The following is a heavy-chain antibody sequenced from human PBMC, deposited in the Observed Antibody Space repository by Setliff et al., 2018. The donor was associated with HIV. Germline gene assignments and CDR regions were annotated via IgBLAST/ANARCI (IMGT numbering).Heavy chain of an antibody. J-gene: IGHJ3*02. D-gene: IGHD6-19*01. CDR1: GFTFSSYW. Sequence: PGESLKISCSASGFTFSSYWMHWVRQLPGKGLVWVSSVNSDGSRTTYADSVKGRFTISRDNAKKMLYVQMNSLRAEDTAVYYCARPMEIGRHPVAGQRDAFDIWGQGTMVTVSS. CDR3: ARPMEIGRHPVAGQRDAFDI. V-gene: IGHV3-74*03. CDR2: VNSDGSRT.